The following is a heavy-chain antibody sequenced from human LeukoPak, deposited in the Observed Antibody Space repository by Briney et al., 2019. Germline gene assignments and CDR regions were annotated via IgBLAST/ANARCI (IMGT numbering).Heavy chain of an antibody. CDR1: GGSISSGDYY. CDR2: IYYSGST. V-gene: IGHV4-30-4*08. Sequence: SQTLSLTCTVSGGSISSGDYYWSWIRQPPGKGLEWIGYIYYSGSTYYNPSLKSRVTISVDTSKNQFSLKLSSVTAADTAVYYCARATWELLHFDYWGQGTLVTVSS. CDR3: ARATWELLHFDY. J-gene: IGHJ4*02. D-gene: IGHD1-26*01.